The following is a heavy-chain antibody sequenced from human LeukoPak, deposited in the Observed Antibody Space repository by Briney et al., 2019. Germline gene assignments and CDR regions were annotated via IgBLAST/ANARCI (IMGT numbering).Heavy chain of an antibody. V-gene: IGHV3-53*01. CDR2: IYSAGST. D-gene: IGHD3-16*01. CDR1: GFTVSSNS. CDR3: ARRAGAYTHPYDY. Sequence: GGSLRLSCTVSGFTVSSNSMSWVRQAPGKGLEWVSFIYSAGSTHYSDSVKGRYTISIDNSKNTLYLQMNSLRAEDTAVYYCARRAGAYTHPYDYWGQGTLVTVS. J-gene: IGHJ4*02.